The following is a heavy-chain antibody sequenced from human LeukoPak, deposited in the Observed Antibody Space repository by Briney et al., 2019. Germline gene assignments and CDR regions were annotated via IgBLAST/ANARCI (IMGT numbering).Heavy chain of an antibody. D-gene: IGHD6-19*01. CDR3: ARRRIVLADSLDP. V-gene: IGHV4-4*07. CDR1: GGSISGYY. J-gene: IGHJ5*02. CDR2: IFHSGST. Sequence: SETLSLTCTVSGGSISGYYWNWIRQPAGKGLEWIGRIFHSGSTNYNPSLNSRVTMSVDTSKNQFSLKLSSATAADTAVYYCARRRIVLADSLDPWGQGTLVTVSS.